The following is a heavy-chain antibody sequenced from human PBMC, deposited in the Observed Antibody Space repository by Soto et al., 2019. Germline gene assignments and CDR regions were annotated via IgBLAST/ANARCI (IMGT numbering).Heavy chain of an antibody. CDR2: INAGNCNT. D-gene: IGHD3-3*01. CDR3: ARDVGGMDV. J-gene: IGHJ6*02. V-gene: IGHV1-3*05. Sequence: QVPLVQSGAEEKKPGASVKVSCKASGYTFTSYAMHWVRQAPGQRLEWMGWINAGNCNTKYSQKFQGRVTITRDTSASTAYMELSSLRSADTAVYSGARDVGGMDVGGQGTTVTVSS. CDR1: GYTFTSYA.